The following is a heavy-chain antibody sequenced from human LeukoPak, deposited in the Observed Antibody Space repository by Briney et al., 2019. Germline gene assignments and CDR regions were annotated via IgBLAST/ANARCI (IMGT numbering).Heavy chain of an antibody. Sequence: GGSLRLSCAASGFTFSSHSMNWVRQAPGKGLEWVSSISSSSSYIYYADSVKGRLTISRDNAKNSLYLQMNILRAEETAVYYCARVRKQLVRKAVAGCFDYWGQGTLVTAS. J-gene: IGHJ4*02. CDR3: ARVRKQLVRKAVAGCFDY. CDR2: ISSSSSYI. V-gene: IGHV3-21*01. D-gene: IGHD6-19*01. CDR1: GFTFSSHS.